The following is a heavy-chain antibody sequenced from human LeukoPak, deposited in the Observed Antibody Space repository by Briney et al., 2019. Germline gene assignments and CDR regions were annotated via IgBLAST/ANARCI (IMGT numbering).Heavy chain of an antibody. J-gene: IGHJ4*02. D-gene: IGHD6-19*01. Sequence: PGGSLRLSCAASGFTFSSYSMNWVRQAPGKGLEWVSYISSSSSTIYYADSVKGRFTISRDNAKNSLYLQMNSLRAEDTAVYYCARDPRRRYVKLIAVAGHPFDYWGQGTLVTVSS. V-gene: IGHV3-48*04. CDR1: GFTFSSYS. CDR3: ARDPRRRYVKLIAVAGHPFDY. CDR2: ISSSSSTI.